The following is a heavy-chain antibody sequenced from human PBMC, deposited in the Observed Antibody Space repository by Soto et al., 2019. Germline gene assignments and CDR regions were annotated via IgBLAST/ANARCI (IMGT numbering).Heavy chain of an antibody. J-gene: IGHJ4*02. D-gene: IGHD2-2*01. CDR2: INSDGSST. CDR1: GFTFSSYW. Sequence: GGSLRLSCAASGFTFSSYWMHWVRQGPGKGLVWVSRINSDGSSTNYADSVKGRFAISRDNAKNTLYLQMNSLRAEDTAVYYCARAHQFCSSTSCYPDYWGQGTLVTVSS. V-gene: IGHV3-74*01. CDR3: ARAHQFCSSTSCYPDY.